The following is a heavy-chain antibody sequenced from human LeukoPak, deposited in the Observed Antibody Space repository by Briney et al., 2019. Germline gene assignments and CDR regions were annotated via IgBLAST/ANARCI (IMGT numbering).Heavy chain of an antibody. J-gene: IGHJ4*02. CDR3: ARILTYGWGYYFDY. Sequence: SETLSLTCAVYGGSFSGYYWSWIRQPPGKGLEWIGEINHSGSTNYNPSLKSRVTISVDTSKNQFSLKLSSVTAADKAVYYCARILTYGWGYYFDYWGQGTLVTVSS. CDR2: INHSGST. D-gene: IGHD3-10*01. CDR1: GGSFSGYY. V-gene: IGHV4-34*01.